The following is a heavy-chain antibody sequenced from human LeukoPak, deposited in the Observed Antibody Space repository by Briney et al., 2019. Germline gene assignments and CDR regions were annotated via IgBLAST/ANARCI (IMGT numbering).Heavy chain of an antibody. D-gene: IGHD3-9*01. V-gene: IGHV1-2*02. CDR3: ATLKRYTYYDILTGYLQY. CDR1: GYTFTGYY. Sequence: ASVKVSCKASGYTFTGYYMHWVRQAPGQGLEWMGWINPNSGGTNYAQKFQGRVTMTRDTSISTAYMELSRLRSDDTAVYYCATLKRYTYYDILTGYLQYWGQGTLVTVSS. J-gene: IGHJ4*02. CDR2: INPNSGGT.